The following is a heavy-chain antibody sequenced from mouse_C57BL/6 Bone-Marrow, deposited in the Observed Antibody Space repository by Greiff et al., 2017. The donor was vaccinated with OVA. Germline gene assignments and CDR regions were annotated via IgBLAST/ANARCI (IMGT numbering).Heavy chain of an antibody. D-gene: IGHD2-10*02. J-gene: IGHJ4*01. CDR1: GFTFSSYG. CDR2: ISSGGSYT. Sequence: EVMLVESGGDLVKPGGSLKLSCAASGFTFSSYGMSWVRQTPDKRLEWVANISSGGSYTYYPDSVKGRFTISRDNAENTLYLQMSSLKSEDTAMYYSARPWYGLAMDYWGQGTSVTVSS. CDR3: ARPWYGLAMDY. V-gene: IGHV5-6*01.